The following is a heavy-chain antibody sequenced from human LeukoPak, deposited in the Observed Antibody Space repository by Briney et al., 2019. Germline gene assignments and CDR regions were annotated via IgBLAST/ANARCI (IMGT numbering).Heavy chain of an antibody. D-gene: IGHD2-2*01. CDR3: AKGALLVVPAAISY. Sequence: PGGSLRLSCAASGFTFSSYAMHWVRQAPGKGLEYVSAISSNGGSTYYANSVKGRFSISRDNSKNTLYLQMNSLRAEDTAVYYCAKGALLVVPAAISYWGQGTLVTVSS. J-gene: IGHJ4*02. CDR1: GFTFSSYA. V-gene: IGHV3-64*01. CDR2: ISSNGGST.